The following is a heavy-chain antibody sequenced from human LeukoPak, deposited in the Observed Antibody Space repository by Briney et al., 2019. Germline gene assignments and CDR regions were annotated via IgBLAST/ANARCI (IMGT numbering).Heavy chain of an antibody. Sequence: EGSLRLSCAASGFTFSSYSMNWVRQAPGKGLEWVSSISSSSSYIYYADSVKGRFTISRDNAKNSLYLQMNSLRAEDTAVYYCARDLDSSGYYYVYYGMDVWGQGTTVTVSS. J-gene: IGHJ6*02. D-gene: IGHD3-22*01. V-gene: IGHV3-21*01. CDR2: ISSSSSYI. CDR1: GFTFSSYS. CDR3: ARDLDSSGYYYVYYGMDV.